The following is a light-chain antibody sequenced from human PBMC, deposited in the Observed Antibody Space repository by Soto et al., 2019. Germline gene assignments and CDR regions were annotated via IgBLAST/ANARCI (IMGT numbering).Light chain of an antibody. V-gene: IGKV3-20*01. CDR3: QQYNEWPPVT. Sequence: EVVLTQSPGTLCLSQGERATVACRSSQSVISSYLAWYQQKPGQAPRLLIYGASSRATGIPDRFSGSGSGTDFTLSISRLEPEDFAVYYCQQYNEWPPVTFGGGSMVDVK. CDR1: QSVISSY. CDR2: GAS. J-gene: IGKJ4*01.